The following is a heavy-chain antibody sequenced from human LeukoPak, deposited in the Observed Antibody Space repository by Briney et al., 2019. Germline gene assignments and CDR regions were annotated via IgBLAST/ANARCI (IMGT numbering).Heavy chain of an antibody. J-gene: IGHJ4*02. CDR1: GGTFSSYA. D-gene: IGHD3-22*01. CDR2: IIPIFGTA. V-gene: IGHV1-69*01. Sequence: SMKVSCKASGGTFSSYAISWVRQAPGQGLEWRGGIIPIFGTANYAQKFQGRVTITADESTSTAYMELSSLRSEDTAVYYCARDRYYYDSSGYYYVEGDTFDYWGQGTLVTVSS. CDR3: ARDRYYYDSSGYYYVEGDTFDY.